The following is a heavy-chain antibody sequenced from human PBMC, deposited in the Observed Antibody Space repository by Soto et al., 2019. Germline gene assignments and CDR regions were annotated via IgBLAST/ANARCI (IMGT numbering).Heavy chain of an antibody. Sequence: GGSLRLSCAASGFTFSSYAMSWVRQAPGKGLEWVSAISGSGGSTYYADSVKGRFTISRDNSKNTLYLQMNSLRAEDTAVYYCANRYGSGSYYKNPIDYYYYMDVWGKGTTVTVSS. V-gene: IGHV3-23*01. D-gene: IGHD3-10*01. CDR1: GFTFSSYA. CDR2: ISGSGGST. CDR3: ANRYGSGSYYKNPIDYYYYMDV. J-gene: IGHJ6*03.